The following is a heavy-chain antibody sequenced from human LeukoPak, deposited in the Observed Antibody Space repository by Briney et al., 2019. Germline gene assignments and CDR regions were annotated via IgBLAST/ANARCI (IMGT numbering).Heavy chain of an antibody. J-gene: IGHJ4*02. D-gene: IGHD3-22*01. CDR3: AKVSYDSSAYYQADY. V-gene: IGHV3-30*18. CDR2: ISYDGGKK. CDR1: GFTFSSYS. Sequence: GGSLRLSCAASGFTFSSYSMHWVRQAPGKGLEWVAIISYDGGKKDYADSVKGRFTISRDNAKKSLYLQMNSLRAEDTAVYYCAKVSYDSSAYYQADYWGQGTLVTVSS.